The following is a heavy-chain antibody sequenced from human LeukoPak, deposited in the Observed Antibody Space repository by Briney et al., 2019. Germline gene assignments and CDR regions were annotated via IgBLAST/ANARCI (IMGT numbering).Heavy chain of an antibody. CDR1: GYTFTSYD. J-gene: IGHJ6*02. CDR3: ARIAVAGPDDYYYYGMDV. CDR2: ISAYNGNT. D-gene: IGHD6-19*01. Sequence: ASVKVSCKASGYTFTSYDINWVRQAPGQGLDWMGWISAYNGNTNYAQNLQGRVTMATDTSTSTAYMELRSLRSDDTAVYYCARIAVAGPDDYYYYGMDVWGQGTTVTVSS. V-gene: IGHV1-18*01.